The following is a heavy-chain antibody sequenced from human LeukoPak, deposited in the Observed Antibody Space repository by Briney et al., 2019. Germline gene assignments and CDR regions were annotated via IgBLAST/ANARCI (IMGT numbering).Heavy chain of an antibody. CDR2: ISGSGGST. D-gene: IGHD3-3*01. CDR1: GFTFGKYW. Sequence: GGSLRLSCVASGFTFGKYWMSWVRQAPGKGLEWVSAISGSGGSTYYADSVKGRFTISRDNSKNTLYLQMNSLRAEDTAVYYCAIDFWSGYPFDYWGQGTLVTVSS. CDR3: AIDFWSGYPFDY. V-gene: IGHV3-23*01. J-gene: IGHJ4*02.